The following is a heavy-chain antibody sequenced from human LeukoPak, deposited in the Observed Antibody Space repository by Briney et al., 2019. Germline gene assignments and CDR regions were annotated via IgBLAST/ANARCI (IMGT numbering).Heavy chain of an antibody. J-gene: IGHJ3*02. Sequence: SSVKVSCMASGYTFTSYYMHWVRQAPGQGLEWMGIINPSGGSTSYAQKFQGRVTMTRDMSTSTVYMELSSLRSEDTAVYYCARAGLHDSSGYSQDAFDIWGQGTMVTVSS. D-gene: IGHD3-22*01. CDR1: GYTFTSYY. CDR2: INPSGGST. V-gene: IGHV1-46*01. CDR3: ARAGLHDSSGYSQDAFDI.